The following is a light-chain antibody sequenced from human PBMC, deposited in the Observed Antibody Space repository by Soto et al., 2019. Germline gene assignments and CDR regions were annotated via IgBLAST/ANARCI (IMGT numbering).Light chain of an antibody. Sequence: GDAATIHTLASQDMRIYVCWSQQKPGKAPKHLISAASTLQSGGPSRFSGSGAGTDFTLTISSLQPEDFATYYCQQLDTFLLTFGGGTKV. J-gene: IGKJ4*01. CDR1: QDMRIY. CDR2: AAS. CDR3: QQLDTFLLT. V-gene: IGKV1-9*01.